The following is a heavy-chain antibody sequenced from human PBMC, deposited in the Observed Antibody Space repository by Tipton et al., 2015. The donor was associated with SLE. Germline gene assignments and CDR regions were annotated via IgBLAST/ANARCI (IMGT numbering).Heavy chain of an antibody. Sequence: SLRLSCAMSGFSFSKAWMSWVRQAPEKGLEWVGRIKSRSDGGTADYAAPVKGRFTISRDDSSNTLFLQMNSLKSEDTAVYYCTTGSLTVPTAAEDNWGQGSLVTVSS. V-gene: IGHV3-15*01. CDR3: TTGSLTVPTAAEDN. J-gene: IGHJ4*02. D-gene: IGHD4-17*01. CDR2: IKSRSDGGTA. CDR1: GFSFSKAW.